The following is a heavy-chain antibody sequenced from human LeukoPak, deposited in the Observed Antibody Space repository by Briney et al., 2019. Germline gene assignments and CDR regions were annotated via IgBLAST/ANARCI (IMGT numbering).Heavy chain of an antibody. CDR2: LTGSGGST. CDR1: GYSFSSYG. CDR3: PRERASGPYYYDSSGYSDAFDI. V-gene: IGHV3-23*01. Sequence: GWSLRLSCAASGYSFSSYGMRWVRQAPGKGLEWVSVLTGSGGSTYYADSVQGRFTISRDNAKNSLYLQMNSLRAEDTAVYYCPRERASGPYYYDSSGYSDAFDIWGQGTMVTVSS. J-gene: IGHJ3*02. D-gene: IGHD3-22*01.